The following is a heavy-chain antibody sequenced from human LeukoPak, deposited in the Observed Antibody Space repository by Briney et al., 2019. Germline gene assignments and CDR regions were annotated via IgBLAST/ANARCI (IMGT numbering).Heavy chain of an antibody. D-gene: IGHD3-10*01. CDR3: ARQSQANYFGSGSSLIY. Sequence: PSETLSLTCTVSGGSISGYYWSWIRQPPGKGLEWIGYIYYSGCTNYNPSLKSRVTISLDTSKNQFSLKLSSVTAADTAVYYCARQSQANYFGSGSSLIYWGQGTLVTVSS. CDR1: GGSISGYY. CDR2: IYYSGCT. V-gene: IGHV4-59*01. J-gene: IGHJ4*02.